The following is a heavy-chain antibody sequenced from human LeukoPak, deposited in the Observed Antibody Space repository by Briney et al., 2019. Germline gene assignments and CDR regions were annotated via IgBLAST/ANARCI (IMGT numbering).Heavy chain of an antibody. CDR3: ARHKAYSGYDFLDY. CDR2: IYTSGST. V-gene: IGHV4-4*09. Sequence: SETLSLTCTVSGGSISTYYWSWIRQPPGKGLEWIGHIYTSGSTNYNPSLKSRLTISVDTSKNQFSLQLTSVSAADTAVYYCARHKAYSGYDFLDYWGQGTLVTVSS. J-gene: IGHJ4*02. D-gene: IGHD5-12*01. CDR1: GGSISTYY.